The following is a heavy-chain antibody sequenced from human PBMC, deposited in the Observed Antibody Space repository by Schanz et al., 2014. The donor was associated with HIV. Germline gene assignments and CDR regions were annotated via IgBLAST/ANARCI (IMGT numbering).Heavy chain of an antibody. Sequence: VQLVESGGGVVQPGRSLRLSCAASGFTFSSYGMHWVRQAPGKGLEWVSTISDSGGNTYYADSVKGRFTISRDNSKNTLYLQMNSLRAEDTAVYYCARGSGPYYYYYGMDVWGQGTTVTVSS. V-gene: IGHV3-23*04. J-gene: IGHJ6*02. D-gene: IGHD3-10*01. CDR1: GFTFSSYG. CDR3: ARGSGPYYYYYGMDV. CDR2: ISDSGGNT.